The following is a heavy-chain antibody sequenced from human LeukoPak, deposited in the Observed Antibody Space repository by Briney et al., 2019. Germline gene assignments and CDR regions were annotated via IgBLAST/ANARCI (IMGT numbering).Heavy chain of an antibody. CDR3: ARDLGDLGLLCFGDSWFDP. D-gene: IGHD3-10*01. V-gene: IGHV4-61*02. J-gene: IGHJ5*02. CDR2: IYTSGST. CDR1: GYSISSGYY. Sequence: SETLSLTCAVSGYSISSGYYWGWIRQPAGKGLEWIGRIYTSGSTNYNPSLKSRVTISVDTSKNQFSLKLSSVTAADTAVYYCARDLGDLGLLCFGDSWFDPWGQGTLVTVSS.